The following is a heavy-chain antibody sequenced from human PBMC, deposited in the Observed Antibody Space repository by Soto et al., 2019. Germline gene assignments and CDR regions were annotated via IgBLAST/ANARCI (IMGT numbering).Heavy chain of an antibody. CDR3: ARVHVMVVAGSTFDY. CDR2: IYHGGTT. D-gene: IGHD6-19*01. J-gene: IGHJ4*01. Sequence: SETLSLTWTFSGYSIRSGSYWAWIRRPPGKGPEWIASIYHGGTTFYNPSLKSRITISVDTSNNQFSLKLTSVTAADTAVYYCARVHVMVVAGSTFDYWGHGTLVTVS. CDR1: GYSIRSGSY. V-gene: IGHV4-38-2*02.